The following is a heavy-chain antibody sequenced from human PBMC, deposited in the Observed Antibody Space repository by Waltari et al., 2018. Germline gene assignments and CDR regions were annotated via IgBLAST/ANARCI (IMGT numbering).Heavy chain of an antibody. V-gene: IGHV4-39*01. Sequence: QLQLQGSGPGLVKPSETLSLTCTVSGGSISSSSYYWGWIRQPPGKGLEWIGSIYYSGSTYYNPSLKSRVTISVDTSKNQFSLKLSSVTAADTAVYYCARQNKRKGQDYFDYWGQGTLVTVSS. CDR3: ARQNKRKGQDYFDY. CDR1: GGSISSSSYY. J-gene: IGHJ4*02. CDR2: IYYSGST.